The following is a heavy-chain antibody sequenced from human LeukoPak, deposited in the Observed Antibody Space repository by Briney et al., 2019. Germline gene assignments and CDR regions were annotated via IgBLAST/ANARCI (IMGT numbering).Heavy chain of an antibody. CDR3: ARGLYDTSGYHFDY. V-gene: IGHV4-31*03. Sequence: SETLSLTCTVSGGSISSDSYYWSWIRQRPGLGLEWIGYVYYTGSTYYNPSLRSRISLSLDTSENQISLRLTSVTATDSAVYYCARGLYDTSGYHFDYWGQGTLVTVSS. J-gene: IGHJ4*02. CDR1: GGSISSDSYY. CDR2: VYYTGST. D-gene: IGHD3-22*01.